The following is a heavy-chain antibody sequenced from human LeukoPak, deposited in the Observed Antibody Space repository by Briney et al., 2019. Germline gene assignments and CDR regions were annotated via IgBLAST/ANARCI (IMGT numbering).Heavy chain of an antibody. CDR2: ISAYNGDT. CDR3: ARDDVVYSGTYQRGSAFDY. Sequence: ASVKVSCKASGYTFTNYYITWLRQAPGQGLEWMGWISAYNGDTNYAQKLQGRVTMTTDTSTSTAYMELRSLRSDDTAVYYCARDDVVYSGTYQRGSAFDYWGQGTLVTVSS. CDR1: GYTFTNYY. V-gene: IGHV1-18*01. J-gene: IGHJ4*02. D-gene: IGHD1-26*01.